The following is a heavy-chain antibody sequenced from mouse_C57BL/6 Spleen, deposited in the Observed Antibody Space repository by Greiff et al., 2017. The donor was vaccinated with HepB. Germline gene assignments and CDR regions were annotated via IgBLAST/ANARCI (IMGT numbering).Heavy chain of an antibody. CDR3: ARLDSNSLGY. D-gene: IGHD2-5*01. V-gene: IGHV1-64*01. Sequence: QVQLQQPGAELVKPGASVKLSCKASGYTFTSYWMHWVKQRPGQGLEWIGMIHPNSGSTNYNETFKSKATLTVDKSSSTAYMQLSSLTSEDSAVYYCARLDSNSLGYWGQGTTLTVSS. CDR1: GYTFTSYW. J-gene: IGHJ2*01. CDR2: IHPNSGST.